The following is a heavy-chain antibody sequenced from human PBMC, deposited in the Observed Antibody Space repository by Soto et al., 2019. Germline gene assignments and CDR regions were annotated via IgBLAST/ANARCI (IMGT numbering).Heavy chain of an antibody. J-gene: IGHJ3*02. CDR3: ARGVTMIQTDDAFDI. CDR1: GFTFSSYA. CDR2: ISYDGSNK. Sequence: SLRLSCAASGFTFSSYAMHWVRQAPGKGLEWVAVISYDGSNKYYADSVKGRFTISRDNSKNTLYLQMNSLRAEDTAVYYCARGVTMIQTDDAFDIWGQGTMVTVSS. D-gene: IGHD3-22*01. V-gene: IGHV3-30-3*01.